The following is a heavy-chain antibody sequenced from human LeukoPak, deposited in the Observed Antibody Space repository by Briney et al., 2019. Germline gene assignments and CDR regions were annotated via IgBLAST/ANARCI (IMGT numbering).Heavy chain of an antibody. V-gene: IGHV4-30-4*08. Sequence: PSETLSLTCTVSGGSISSGDYYWRWIRQPPGKGLEWIGYIYYSGSTYYNPSLKSRVTISVDTSKNQFSLKLSSVTAADTAVYYCARRITMIVLDAFDIWDQGTMVTVSS. CDR1: GGSISSGDYY. D-gene: IGHD3-22*01. CDR2: IYYSGST. J-gene: IGHJ3*02. CDR3: ARRITMIVLDAFDI.